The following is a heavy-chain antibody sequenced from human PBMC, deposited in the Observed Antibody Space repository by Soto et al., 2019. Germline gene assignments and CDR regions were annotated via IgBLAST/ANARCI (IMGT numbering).Heavy chain of an antibody. CDR2: IYSGGST. CDR3: AREGRTVTGGDYYYYYYMDV. Sequence: EVQLVESGGGLVQPGGSLRLSCAASGFTVSSNYMSWVRQAPGKGLESVSVIYSGGSTYYADSVKGRFTISRDNSKNTLYLQMNSLRAEDTAVYYCAREGRTVTGGDYYYYYYMDVWGKGTTVTVSS. J-gene: IGHJ6*03. D-gene: IGHD4-4*01. V-gene: IGHV3-66*01. CDR1: GFTVSSNY.